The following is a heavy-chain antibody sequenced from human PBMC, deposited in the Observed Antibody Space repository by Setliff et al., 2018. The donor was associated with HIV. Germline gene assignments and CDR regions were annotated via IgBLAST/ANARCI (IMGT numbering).Heavy chain of an antibody. D-gene: IGHD6-13*01. CDR1: GFTFSSYS. J-gene: IGHJ3*02. V-gene: IGHV3-48*01. CDR2: ISSSSSTI. Sequence: PGGSLRLSCAASGFTFSSYSMDWVRQAPGKGLEWVSYISSSSSTIYYADSVKGRCTISRDNAKNSLYLQMNSLRAEDTAVYYCARPTGYSSSWYPLDAFDIWGQGTMVTVSS. CDR3: ARPTGYSSSWYPLDAFDI.